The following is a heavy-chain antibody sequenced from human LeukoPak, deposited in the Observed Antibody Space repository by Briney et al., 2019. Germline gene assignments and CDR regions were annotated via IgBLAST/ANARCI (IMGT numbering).Heavy chain of an antibody. J-gene: IGHJ6*03. CDR3: ARGIVVVVAATDYYYYYMDV. Sequence: ASVKVSCKASGYTFTSYGISWVRQAPGQGLEWMGGIIPIFGTANYAQKFQGRVTITADESTSTAYMELSSLRSEDTAVYYCARGIVVVVAATDYYYYYMDVWGKGTTVTISS. CDR1: GYTFTSYG. CDR2: IIPIFGTA. D-gene: IGHD2-15*01. V-gene: IGHV1-69*13.